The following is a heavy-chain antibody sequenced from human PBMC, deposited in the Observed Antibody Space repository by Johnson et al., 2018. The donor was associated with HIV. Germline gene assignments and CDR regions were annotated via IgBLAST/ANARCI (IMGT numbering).Heavy chain of an antibody. CDR1: GFTFSNHH. J-gene: IGHJ3*02. D-gene: IGHD2-15*01. CDR3: GRESTSGGTAFDI. V-gene: IGHV3-7*01. Sequence: VQLVESGGGVVQPGRSLRLSCAASGFTFSNHHMTWVRQAPGKGLEWVANINQDGSDKYQVESVKGRFTISSDNAQNSLYREMNTLRDEDTAVYYCGRESTSGGTAFDIWGQGTMVTVSS. CDR2: INQDGSDK.